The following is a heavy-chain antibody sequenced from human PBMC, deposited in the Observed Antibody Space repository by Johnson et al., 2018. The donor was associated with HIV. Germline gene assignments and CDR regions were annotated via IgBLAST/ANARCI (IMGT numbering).Heavy chain of an antibody. V-gene: IGHV3-30*18. CDR1: GFTFSSYG. J-gene: IGHJ3*02. CDR3: AKDREWLVPTPLDAFDI. Sequence: QMLLVESGGGVVQPGRSLRLSYAASGFTFSSYGMHWVRQAPGKGLEWVAVISYDGRNKYYADSVKGRFTISRDNSKNTLYLQMNSLRAEDTAVYYCAKDREWLVPTPLDAFDIWGQGTMVTVSS. CDR2: ISYDGRNK. D-gene: IGHD6-19*01.